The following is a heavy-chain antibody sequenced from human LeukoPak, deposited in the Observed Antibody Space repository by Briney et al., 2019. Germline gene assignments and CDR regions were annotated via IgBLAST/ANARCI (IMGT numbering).Heavy chain of an antibody. D-gene: IGHD2-2*01. CDR3: AKDQDIVVVPAALDY. Sequence: PGGSLRLSCAASGFTFSSSAMSWVRQAPGKGLEWVSAISNNGGYTYYADSVQGRFTISRDNSKNTLYLQMNSLRAEDTAVYYCAKDQDIVVVPAALDYWGQGTLVTVSS. CDR2: ISNNGGYT. V-gene: IGHV3-23*01. J-gene: IGHJ4*02. CDR1: GFTFSSSA.